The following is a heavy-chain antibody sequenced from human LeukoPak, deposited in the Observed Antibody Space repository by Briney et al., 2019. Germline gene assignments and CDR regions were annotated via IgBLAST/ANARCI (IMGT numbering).Heavy chain of an antibody. V-gene: IGHV3-23*01. Sequence: GGSLRLSCAASGFTFSSYAMSWVRQAPGKGPEWVSAISGSGGSTYYADSVKGRFTISRDNSKNTLYLQMNSLRAEDTAVYYCALRRSVAEVDYWGQGTLVTVSS. CDR2: ISGSGGST. J-gene: IGHJ4*02. CDR3: ALRRSVAEVDY. CDR1: GFTFSSYA. D-gene: IGHD6-6*01.